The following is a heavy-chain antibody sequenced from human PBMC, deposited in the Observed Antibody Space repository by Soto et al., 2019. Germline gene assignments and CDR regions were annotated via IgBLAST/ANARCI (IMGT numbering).Heavy chain of an antibody. J-gene: IGHJ6*02. CDR1: GVSISSGIYY. CDR2: ISYSGST. D-gene: IGHD3-10*01. CDR3: ARTPLWFGELSGGYYGMDV. V-gene: IGHV4-31*03. Sequence: SETLSLTCTVSGVSISSGIYYWSWIRQLPGKGLEWIGYISYSGSTSYNPSLKSRVTISVDTSKNQFSLKLSSVTAADTAVYYCARTPLWFGELSGGYYGMDVWGQGTTVTVSS.